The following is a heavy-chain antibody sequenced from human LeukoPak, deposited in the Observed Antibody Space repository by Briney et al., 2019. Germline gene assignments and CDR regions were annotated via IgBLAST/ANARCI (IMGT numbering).Heavy chain of an antibody. D-gene: IGHD1-20*01. Sequence: GGSLRLSCAASGFTFSSYAMNWVRQAPGKGLELVSAVSVSGDTTYYADSVKGRFTISRDNPKNTLYLQMNSLRAEDTALYYCAKRYNLYYFDYWGQGTLVTVSS. CDR1: GFTFSSYA. V-gene: IGHV3-23*01. CDR2: VSVSGDTT. J-gene: IGHJ4*02. CDR3: AKRYNLYYFDY.